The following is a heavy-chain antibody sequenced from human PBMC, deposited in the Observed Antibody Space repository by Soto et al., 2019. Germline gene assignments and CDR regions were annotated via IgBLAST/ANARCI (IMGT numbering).Heavy chain of an antibody. CDR2: MKPNSGNT. V-gene: IGHV1-8*01. Sequence: QVQLVQSGAEVKKAGASVKVCCRASGYSFTSDDINWVRQATGQGLEWMGWMKPNSGNTGYAQKFQSRVTMTRNTSIGTAYMELTSLRSEDTAVYYCARDNAGYFDLWGRGTLVTVSS. CDR1: GYSFTSDD. D-gene: IGHD1-20*01. CDR3: ARDNAGYFDL. J-gene: IGHJ2*01.